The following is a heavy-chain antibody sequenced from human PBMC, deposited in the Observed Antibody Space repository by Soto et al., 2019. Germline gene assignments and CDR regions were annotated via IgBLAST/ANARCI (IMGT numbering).Heavy chain of an antibody. CDR2: ISSSGSII. CDR3: ARDLGYYESDGYFDY. CDR1: GFTFSDNY. J-gene: IGHJ4*02. Sequence: GGSLRLSCAASGFTFSDNYMSWIRQAPGKGLEWVSYISSSGSIIYYADSVKGRFTISRDNAKNSLYLQMNSLRAEDTAVYYCARDLGYYESDGYFDYWGQGARVPVSS. D-gene: IGHD3-22*01. V-gene: IGHV3-11*01.